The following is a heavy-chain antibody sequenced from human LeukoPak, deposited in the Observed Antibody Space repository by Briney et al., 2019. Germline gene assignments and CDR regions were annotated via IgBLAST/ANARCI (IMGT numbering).Heavy chain of an antibody. J-gene: IGHJ4*02. CDR2: ISGSGGST. V-gene: IGHV3-23*01. D-gene: IGHD4-17*01. CDR3: ARDRGFGADYGDPNFDY. Sequence: HSGGSLRLSCAASGFTFSSYAMSWVRQAPGKGLEWVSAISGSGGSTYYADSVKGRFTISRDNAKNSLYLQMNSLRAEDTAVYYCARDRGFGADYGDPNFDYWGQGTLVTVSS. CDR1: GFTFSSYA.